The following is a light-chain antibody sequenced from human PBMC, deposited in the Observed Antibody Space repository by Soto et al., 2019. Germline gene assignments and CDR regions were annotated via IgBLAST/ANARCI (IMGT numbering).Light chain of an antibody. CDR3: MQALQTPPYT. V-gene: IGKV2-28*01. J-gene: IGKJ2*01. CDR1: QSLLHSNGYNY. CDR2: LGS. Sequence: DLVMTQSPLSLPVTPGEPASISCRSSQSLLHSNGYNYLDWYLQKPGQSPQILIYLGSNGASGGHDRFSGSGSGTDFTLKISRVEAEDVGVYYCMQALQTPPYTFGQGTKLEIK.